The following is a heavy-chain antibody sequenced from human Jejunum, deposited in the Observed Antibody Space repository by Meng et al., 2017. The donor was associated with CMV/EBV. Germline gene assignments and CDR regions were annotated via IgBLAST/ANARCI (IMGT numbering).Heavy chain of an antibody. J-gene: IGHJ4*02. CDR1: GYTFTSSG. V-gene: IGHV1-18*01. D-gene: IGHD3-22*01. Sequence: GYTFTSSGISWVRQAPGQGLEWMGWISPYNGNTHYVQKLQGRVTMTTDTSTSTAYMELRSLRSDDTAVYYCARGVVTMIRYYFDYWGQGTLVTVSS. CDR3: ARGVVTMIRYYFDY. CDR2: ISPYNGNT.